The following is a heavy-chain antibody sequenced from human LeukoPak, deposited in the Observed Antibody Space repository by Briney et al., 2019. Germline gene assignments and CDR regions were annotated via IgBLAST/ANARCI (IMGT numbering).Heavy chain of an antibody. CDR2: IRSSSET. CDR3: ARDAGNSGYGCDL. D-gene: IGHD5-12*01. Sequence: GGSLRLSCAASGFIFSQYSMNWVRQAPGKGLEWVSHIRSSSETFYADSVKGRFTISRDNARNSLYLQMHNLRGEDTAIYYCARDAGNSGYGCDLWGQGTLVTVSS. CDR1: GFIFSQYS. J-gene: IGHJ5*02. V-gene: IGHV3-48*01.